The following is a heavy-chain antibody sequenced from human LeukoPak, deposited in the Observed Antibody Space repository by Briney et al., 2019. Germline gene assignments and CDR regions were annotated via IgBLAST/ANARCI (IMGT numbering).Heavy chain of an antibody. CDR3: ARHRKSAVGGIVATIRRKYYYYGMDV. D-gene: IGHD5-12*01. V-gene: IGHV4-59*08. Sequence: SETLSLTCTVSGGSISSYYWSWIRQPPGKGLEWIGYIYYSGSTNYNPSLKSRVTISVDTSKNQFSLKLSSVTAADAAVYYCARHRKSAVGGIVATIRRKYYYYGMDVWGQGTTVTVSS. J-gene: IGHJ6*02. CDR2: IYYSGST. CDR1: GGSISSYY.